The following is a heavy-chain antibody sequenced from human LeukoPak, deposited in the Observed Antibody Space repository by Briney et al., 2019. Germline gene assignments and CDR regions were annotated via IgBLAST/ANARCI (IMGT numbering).Heavy chain of an antibody. CDR3: ARGPGSSGGAYVGDY. D-gene: IGHD3-22*01. Sequence: PGGSLRLSCAASGFTFSNHWMHWVRQVPGKGLVWVSRSDGGGSSTSYADSVEGRFSISRDNAKSTLYLQMNSLRAEDTAVYYCARGPGSSGGAYVGDYWGHGTLVTVSS. J-gene: IGHJ4*01. V-gene: IGHV3-74*01. CDR2: SDGGGSST. CDR1: GFTFSNHW.